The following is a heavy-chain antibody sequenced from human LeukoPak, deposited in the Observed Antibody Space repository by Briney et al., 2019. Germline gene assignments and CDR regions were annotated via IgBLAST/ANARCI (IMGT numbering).Heavy chain of an antibody. CDR2: ISSSSSYI. CDR1: GFTFSSYS. J-gene: IGHJ4*02. CDR3: ARARRFGELLGSYFDY. Sequence: GGSLRLSCAASGFTFSSYSMNWVRQAPGKGLEWVSSISSSSSYIYYADSVKGRFTISRDNAKNSLYLQMNSLRAEDTAVCYCARARRFGELLGSYFDYWGQGTLVTVSS. V-gene: IGHV3-21*01. D-gene: IGHD3-10*01.